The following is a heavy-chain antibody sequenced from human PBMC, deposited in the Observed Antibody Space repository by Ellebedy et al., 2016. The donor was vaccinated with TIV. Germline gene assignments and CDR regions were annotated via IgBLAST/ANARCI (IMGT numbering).Heavy chain of an antibody. V-gene: IGHV4-39*01. CDR3: ARRRHNNGWGDFDF. CDR2: IYYSGNT. CDR1: GGSISSSSYY. J-gene: IGHJ4*02. D-gene: IGHD6-19*01. Sequence: MPSETLSLTCTVSGGSISSSSYYWGWIRQPPGKGLEWIGSIYYSGNTYYKPSLKSRVTISLDTSKNQFSLNLSSVTAADTAVYYCARRRHNNGWGDFDFWGRGTLVTVSS.